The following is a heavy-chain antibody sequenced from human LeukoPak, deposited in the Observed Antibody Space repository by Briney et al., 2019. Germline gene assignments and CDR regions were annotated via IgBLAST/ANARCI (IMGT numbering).Heavy chain of an antibody. CDR2: IKQDGSEK. V-gene: IGHV3-7*01. CDR1: GFTISSYW. J-gene: IGHJ4*02. Sequence: GGSLRLSCVASGFTISSYWMNWVRQAPGKGLEWVANIKQDGSEKYYVDSVKGRFTISRDNAKNSLYLQMSSLRAEDTAVYYCASRTSSSGHWGQGTLVTVSS. CDR3: ASRTSSSGH. D-gene: IGHD6-6*01.